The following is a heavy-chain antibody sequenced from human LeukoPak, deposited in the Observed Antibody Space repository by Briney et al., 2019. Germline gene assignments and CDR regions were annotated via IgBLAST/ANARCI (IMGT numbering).Heavy chain of an antibody. CDR2: IYSGGST. D-gene: IGHD3-10*01. J-gene: IGHJ4*02. CDR3: ASEAKNYYGSGSYYTDY. V-gene: IGHV3-66*01. Sequence: GGSLRLSCAASGFTVSSNYMSWVRQAPGKGLEWVSVIYSGGSTYYADSVKGRFTISRDNSKNTLYLQMNSLRAEDTAVYYCASEAKNYYGSGSYYTDYWGQGTLVIVSS. CDR1: GFTVSSNY.